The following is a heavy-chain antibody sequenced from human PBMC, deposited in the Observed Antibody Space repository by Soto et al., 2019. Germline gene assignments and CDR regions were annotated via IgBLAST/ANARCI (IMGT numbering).Heavy chain of an antibody. CDR1: GFTVSSNY. D-gene: IGHD4-17*01. CDR2: IYSGGST. Sequence: GGSLRLSCAASGFTVSSNYMSWVRQAPGKGLEWVSVIYSGGSTYYADSVMGRFTISRDNSKNTLYLQMNSLRAEDTAVYYCASVMADYGDYRDRGYYFDYWGQGTLVTVSS. J-gene: IGHJ4*02. V-gene: IGHV3-66*01. CDR3: ASVMADYGDYRDRGYYFDY.